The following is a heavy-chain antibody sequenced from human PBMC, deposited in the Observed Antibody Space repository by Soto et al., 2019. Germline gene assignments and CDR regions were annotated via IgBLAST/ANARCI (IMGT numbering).Heavy chain of an antibody. CDR3: AKRRGAGGHFDY. V-gene: IGHV3-23*01. J-gene: IGHJ4*02. CDR2: VSIGGST. CDR1: GFTFSCYA. Sequence: PGGSLRLSCAASGFTFSCYAMGWVRQGPGKGLEWVAVVSIGGSTHYADSVRGRFTISRDNSKNTLSLQMNSLTAEDTAVYFCAKRRGAGGHFDYWGQGAVVTVSS. D-gene: IGHD2-15*01.